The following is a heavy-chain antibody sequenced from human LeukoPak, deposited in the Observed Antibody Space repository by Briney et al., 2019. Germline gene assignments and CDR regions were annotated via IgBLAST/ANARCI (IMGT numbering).Heavy chain of an antibody. J-gene: IGHJ4*02. CDR3: ARALVRGVLDY. V-gene: IGHV3-21*01. CDR2: ISSSSSYI. CDR1: GFTFSSYS. Sequence: GGSLRLSCAASGFTFSSYSMNWVRQAPGKGLGWVSSISSSSSYIYYADSVKGRFTISRDNAKNSLYLQMNSLRAEDTAVYYCARALVRGVLDYWGQGTLVTVSS. D-gene: IGHD3-10*01.